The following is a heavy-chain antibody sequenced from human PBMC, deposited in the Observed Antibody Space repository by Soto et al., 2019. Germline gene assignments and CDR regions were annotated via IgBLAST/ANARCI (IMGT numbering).Heavy chain of an antibody. CDR3: ARRNYDFWSGYYPLIYYYYGMDV. J-gene: IGHJ6*02. V-gene: IGHV1-69*13. Sequence: SVKVSCKASGGTFSSYAISWVRQAPGQGLEWMGGIIPIFGTANYAQKFQGRVTITADESTSTAYMELSSLRSEDTAVYYCARRNYDFWSGYYPLIYYYYGMDVWGQGTTVTVSS. D-gene: IGHD3-3*01. CDR2: IIPIFGTA. CDR1: GGTFSSYA.